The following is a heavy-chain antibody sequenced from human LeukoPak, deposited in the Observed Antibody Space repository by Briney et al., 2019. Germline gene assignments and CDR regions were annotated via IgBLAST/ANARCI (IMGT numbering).Heavy chain of an antibody. CDR2: ISTSGS. CDR1: GGSISSYY. CDR3: AREGRGSTPGY. V-gene: IGHV4-4*07. D-gene: IGHD2-15*01. J-gene: IGHJ4*02. Sequence: SGTLSLTCTVSGGSISSYYWSWIRQPAGKGLEWIGRISTSGSNYNPSLKSRVTMSVDTSKNQFSLKLRSVTATDTAVYYCAREGRGSTPGYWGQGTLVTVSS.